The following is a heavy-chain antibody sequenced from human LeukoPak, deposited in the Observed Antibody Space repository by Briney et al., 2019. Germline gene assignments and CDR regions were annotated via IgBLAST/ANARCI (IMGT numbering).Heavy chain of an antibody. V-gene: IGHV1-2*02. Sequence: GASVKLSCKASGYTFTGYYMHWVRQAPGQGLEWMGWINPNSGGTNHAQKFQGRVTMTRDTSISTAYMELSRLRSDDTAVYYCARGTVTFSYWYFDLWGRGTLVTVSS. J-gene: IGHJ2*01. CDR2: INPNSGGT. CDR1: GYTFTGYY. D-gene: IGHD4-17*01. CDR3: ARGTVTFSYWYFDL.